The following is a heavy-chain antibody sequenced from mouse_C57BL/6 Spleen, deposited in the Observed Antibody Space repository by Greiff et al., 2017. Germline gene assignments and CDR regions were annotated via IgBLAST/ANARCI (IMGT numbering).Heavy chain of an antibody. CDR2: IRSKSNNYAT. V-gene: IGHV10-1*01. D-gene: IGHD2-3*01. Sequence: GGGLVQPKGSLKLSCAASGFSFNTYAMNWVRQAPGKGLEWVARIRSKSNNYATYYADSVKDRFTISRDDSESMLYLQMNNLKTEDTAMYYCVRDGYYVGFDYWGQGTTLTVSS. J-gene: IGHJ2*01. CDR1: GFSFNTYA. CDR3: VRDGYYVGFDY.